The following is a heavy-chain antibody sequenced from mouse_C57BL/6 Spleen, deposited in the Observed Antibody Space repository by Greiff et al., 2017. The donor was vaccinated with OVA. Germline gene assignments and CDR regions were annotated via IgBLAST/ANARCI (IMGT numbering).Heavy chain of an antibody. Sequence: QVQLKQSGAELVKPGASVKISCKASGYAFSSYWMNWVKQRPGKGLEWIGQIYPGDGDTNYNGKFKGKATLTADKSSSTAYMQLSSLTSEDSAVYFCARRVNTTVVEGYFDDWGQGTTLTVSS. J-gene: IGHJ2*01. V-gene: IGHV1-80*01. D-gene: IGHD1-1*01. CDR1: GYAFSSYW. CDR2: IYPGDGDT. CDR3: ARRVNTTVVEGYFDD.